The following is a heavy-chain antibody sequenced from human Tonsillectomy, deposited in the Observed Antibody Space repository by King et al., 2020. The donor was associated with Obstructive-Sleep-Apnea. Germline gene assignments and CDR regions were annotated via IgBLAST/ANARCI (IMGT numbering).Heavy chain of an antibody. Sequence: VQLVESGGGLVQPGGSLRLSCAASGFTFSSCWMSWVRQAPGKGLEWGANIKQDGSEKYYVDSVKGRLPISRDNAKNSLYLPMNSLRAEDTAVYYCARDRGIAAAGIYYYYYGMDVWGQGTTVTVSS. CDR1: GFTFSSCW. CDR2: IKQDGSEK. J-gene: IGHJ6*02. CDR3: ARDRGIAAAGIYYYYYGMDV. D-gene: IGHD6-13*01. V-gene: IGHV3-7*01.